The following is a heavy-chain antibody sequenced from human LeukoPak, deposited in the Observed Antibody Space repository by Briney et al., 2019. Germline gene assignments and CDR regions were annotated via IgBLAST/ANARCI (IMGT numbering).Heavy chain of an antibody. V-gene: IGHV3-21*01. D-gene: IGHD6-13*01. Sequence: PGGSLRLSCAASGFTFSSYSMNWVRQAPGKGLEWVPSISSSSSYIYYADSVKGRFTFSRDNAKNSLYLQMNSLRAEDTAVYYCARDADSSSWSMYYYYGMDVWGQGTTVTVSS. J-gene: IGHJ6*02. CDR1: GFTFSSYS. CDR3: ARDADSSSWSMYYYYGMDV. CDR2: ISSSSSYI.